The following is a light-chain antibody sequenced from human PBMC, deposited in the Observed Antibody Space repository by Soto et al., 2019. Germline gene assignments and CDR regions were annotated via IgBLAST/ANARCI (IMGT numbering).Light chain of an antibody. Sequence: EVALTQSPGTLSLSPGARATLSCRASQSIDKNYLTWYQQKPGQAPRVLIYDASTRATGIPDRFSGSGSGTDFTLTISRLEPEEFPVYYCQQYGSSPWTFGQGTTVAI. CDR3: QQYGSSPWT. J-gene: IGKJ1*01. CDR2: DAS. CDR1: QSIDKNY. V-gene: IGKV3-20*01.